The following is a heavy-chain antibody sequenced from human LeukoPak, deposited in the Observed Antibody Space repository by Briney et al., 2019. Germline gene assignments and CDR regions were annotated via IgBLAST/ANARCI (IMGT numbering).Heavy chain of an antibody. V-gene: IGHV3-23*01. CDR1: GFTSSSYS. CDR2: ISGSGDNT. D-gene: IGHD6-19*01. Sequence: PGGSLRLSCAASGFTSSSYSMNWVRQAPGKGLEWVSAISGSGDNTYYADSVKGRFTISRDNSKNTLYLQMNSLRAEDTAVYYCAKAGSGWYAPYWGQGTLVTVS. J-gene: IGHJ4*02. CDR3: AKAGSGWYAPY.